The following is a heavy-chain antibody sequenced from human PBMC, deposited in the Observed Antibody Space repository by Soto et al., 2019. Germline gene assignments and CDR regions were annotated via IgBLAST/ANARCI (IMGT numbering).Heavy chain of an antibody. J-gene: IGHJ4*02. V-gene: IGHV3-74*01. CDR1: GFTFSSYW. Sequence: PGGSLRLSCAASGFTFSSYWMHWVRQAPGKGLAWVSRINSDGSSTSYADSVKGRFTISRDNAKNTLYLQMNSLRAEATAVYYCARGPITSFDYWGQRTLVTVSS. D-gene: IGHD3-3*01. CDR3: ARGPITSFDY. CDR2: INSDGSST.